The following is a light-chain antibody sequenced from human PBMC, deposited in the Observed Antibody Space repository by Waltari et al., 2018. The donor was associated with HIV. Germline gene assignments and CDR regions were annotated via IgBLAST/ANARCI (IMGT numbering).Light chain of an antibody. CDR1: ALPQQD. V-gene: IGLV3-25*03. CDR2: KDT. Sequence: SYELTQPPSVSVPAGQTARITCSGDALPQQDAVWYHQKPGQAPVLVIYKDTERPSGIPERFSGSSSGTTVTLTISGVQAEDEADYYCQSADSSGTWVFGGGTKLTVL. J-gene: IGLJ3*02. CDR3: QSADSSGTWV.